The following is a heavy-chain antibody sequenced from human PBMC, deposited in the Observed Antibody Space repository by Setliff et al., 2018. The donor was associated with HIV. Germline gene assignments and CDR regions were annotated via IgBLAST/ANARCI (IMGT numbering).Heavy chain of an antibody. D-gene: IGHD5-18*01. CDR1: GYTFTSYA. Sequence: ASVKVSCKASGYTFTSYAISWVRQAPGQGLEWMGGIIPIFGPTNYARKFQGRLTITADESTSTAYMELSSLRSEDTAVYYCVGLGYSFSYRWWFDPWGQGTLVTVSS. V-gene: IGHV1-69*13. CDR3: VGLGYSFSYRWWFDP. CDR2: IIPIFGPT. J-gene: IGHJ5*02.